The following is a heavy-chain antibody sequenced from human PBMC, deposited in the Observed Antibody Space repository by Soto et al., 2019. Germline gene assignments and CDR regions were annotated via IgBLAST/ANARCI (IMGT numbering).Heavy chain of an antibody. D-gene: IGHD1-1*01. Sequence: QVQLQESGPGLVKPSETLSLTCTVSGDSVSSGGSYLSWIRQPPGKGLEWIGYICCSGSTEYNPSLRSRVIISVDTSKNQLSLKLSSVSAADTAVYYCAIGMDNNKVGWWGQGTLVTVSS. CDR1: GDSVSSGGSY. CDR2: ICCSGST. CDR3: AIGMDNNKVGW. V-gene: IGHV4-61*08. J-gene: IGHJ4*02.